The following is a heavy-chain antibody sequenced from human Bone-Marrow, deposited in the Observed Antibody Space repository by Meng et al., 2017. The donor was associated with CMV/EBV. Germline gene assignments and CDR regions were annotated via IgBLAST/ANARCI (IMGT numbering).Heavy chain of an antibody. Sequence: SCAASGFTFSSYAMHWVRQAPGKGLEWVAVISYDGSNKYYADSVKGRFTISRDNSKNTLYLQMNSLRAEDTAVYYCARVIAARGSSYFDYWGQGTLVTVSS. J-gene: IGHJ4*02. CDR2: ISYDGSNK. D-gene: IGHD6-13*01. V-gene: IGHV3-30*04. CDR3: ARVIAARGSSYFDY. CDR1: GFTFSSYA.